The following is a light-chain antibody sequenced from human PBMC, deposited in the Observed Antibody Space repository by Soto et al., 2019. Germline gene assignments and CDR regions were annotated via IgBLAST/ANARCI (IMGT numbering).Light chain of an antibody. CDR1: QSVSSSY. Sequence: EIVLTQSPGTLSLSPGERATLSFRASQSVSSSYLAWYQQKPGEAPRLLSYGASSRATGIPDRFSGSGSGRDFTLTISRLEPEDFAVYYCQQYGSSRTFGQGTKVDIK. J-gene: IGKJ1*01. CDR3: QQYGSSRT. CDR2: GAS. V-gene: IGKV3-20*01.